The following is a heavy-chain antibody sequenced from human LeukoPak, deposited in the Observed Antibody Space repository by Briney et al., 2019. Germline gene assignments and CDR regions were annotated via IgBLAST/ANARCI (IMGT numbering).Heavy chain of an antibody. J-gene: IGHJ4*02. CDR3: ARGGYSYGWVDY. CDR2: ISWNSDST. V-gene: IGHV3-9*01. Sequence: GGSLRLSCAASGFTFDYYAMHWVRQPPGKGLEWVSGISWNSDSTGYADSVKGRFTISRDNSKNTLYLQMNSLRAEDTAVYYCARGGYSYGWVDYWGQGTLVTVSS. D-gene: IGHD5-18*01. CDR1: GFTFDYYA.